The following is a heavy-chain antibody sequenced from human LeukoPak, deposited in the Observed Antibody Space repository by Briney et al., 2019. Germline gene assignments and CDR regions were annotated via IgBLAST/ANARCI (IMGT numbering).Heavy chain of an antibody. CDR1: GYTLTELS. CDR3: ATGDHSVVAARYTFEY. V-gene: IGHV1-24*01. D-gene: IGHD6-6*01. CDR2: FDPEDGET. J-gene: IGHJ4*02. Sequence: ASVKVSCKVSGYTLTELSMHWLRQAPGKGLEWMGGFDPEDGETIYAQKFQGRVTMTEDTSTDTAYMELSSLRSEDTAVYYCATGDHSVVAARYTFEYWGEATLVTVSS.